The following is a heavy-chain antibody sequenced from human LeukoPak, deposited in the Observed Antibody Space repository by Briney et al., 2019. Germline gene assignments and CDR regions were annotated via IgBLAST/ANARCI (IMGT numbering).Heavy chain of an antibody. J-gene: IGHJ5*02. CDR1: LYTFIDVY. Sequence: ASVKVSFMASLYTFIDVYMHWVRPAPGQGGAWMGWSNTNNGGTNYAQKFQGRVTMIRDTNISTAYMELSRLRSDDTAAYYCARVSSATYRYWFDPWGRGTLVTVSS. V-gene: IGHV1-2*02. CDR3: ARVSSATYRYWFDP. D-gene: IGHD2/OR15-2a*01. CDR2: SNTNNGGT.